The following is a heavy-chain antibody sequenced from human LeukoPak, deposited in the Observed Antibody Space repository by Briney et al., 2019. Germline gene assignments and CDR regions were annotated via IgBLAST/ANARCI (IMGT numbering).Heavy chain of an antibody. D-gene: IGHD6-19*01. CDR1: TFTFNNRD. Sequence: GGPLRLSCVMSTFTFNNRDIQGVRHAPGKGGEGGAGIASDRGVNQYAYSVKGRVTLSRDKSKNTVYLQMNHVIVEDTAVYYCVREATWGQWYFDHWGQGTPVTVSS. CDR2: IASDRGVN. CDR3: VREATWGQWYFDH. J-gene: IGHJ4*02. V-gene: IGHV3-30*03.